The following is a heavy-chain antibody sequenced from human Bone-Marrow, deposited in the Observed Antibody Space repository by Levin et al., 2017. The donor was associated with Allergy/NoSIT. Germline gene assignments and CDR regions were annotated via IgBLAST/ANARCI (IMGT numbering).Heavy chain of an antibody. Sequence: SGPTLVTPTQTLTLTCTFSGFSLTSRGEAVGCIRQPPGKTLEWLGLVYWDGDKRYSPSLKSRLTVTQDTSNNQVVLTMTNKEPGDRATYYCAHRRSYDSEWSGYVDYWGQGTLVTGSP. D-gene: IGHD3-3*01. CDR3: AHRRSYDSEWSGYVDY. V-gene: IGHV2-5*02. J-gene: IGHJ4*02. CDR1: GFSLTSRGEA. CDR2: VYWDGDK.